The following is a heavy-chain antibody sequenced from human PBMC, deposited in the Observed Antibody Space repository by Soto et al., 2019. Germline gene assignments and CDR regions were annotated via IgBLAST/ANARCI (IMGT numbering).Heavy chain of an antibody. CDR1: GYTFNTYG. V-gene: IGHV1-18*01. CDR2: ISAYDGKT. J-gene: IGHJ5*02. D-gene: IGHD2-2*01. Sequence: WASVKVSCKTSGYTFNTYGINWVRQAPGQGLELMGWISAYDGKTTYAEKFQGRVTMTTDTSTSTAYMELRSLRSDDTAVYYCARDRQAYCSSTSCQGWFDPWGQGTLVTVSS. CDR3: ARDRQAYCSSTSCQGWFDP.